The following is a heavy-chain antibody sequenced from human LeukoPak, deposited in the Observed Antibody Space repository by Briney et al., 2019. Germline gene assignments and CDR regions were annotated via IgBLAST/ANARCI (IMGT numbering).Heavy chain of an antibody. CDR1: VGSINSYY. D-gene: IGHD3-9*01. J-gene: IGHJ6*02. CDR2: IYYNGST. CDR3: ARGRIRDFDYYYGMDV. Sequence: PSETLSLTCTVSVGSINSYYWRWIRQPPGKGLEWIGYIYYNGSTNYNPSLKSRVTISVDTSKNQFSLKLRSVTAADTAVYYCARGRIRDFDYYYGMDVWGQGTTVTVSS. V-gene: IGHV4-59*01.